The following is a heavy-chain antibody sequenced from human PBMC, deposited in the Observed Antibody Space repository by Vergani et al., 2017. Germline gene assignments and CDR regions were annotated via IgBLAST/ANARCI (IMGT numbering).Heavy chain of an antibody. J-gene: IGHJ4*02. CDR1: GATFRSNT. V-gene: IGHV1-69*02. CDR2: IIPVLGKT. Sequence: QVQLVQSGAEVKKPGSSVKVSCKASGATFRSNTISWVRQVPGQGLEWMGRIIPVLGKTKYAQDFQGRLTITADTSTSTAYMELTSLRSQDTAVYYCAKSKPSSSWPRVVDYWGQGTLVTVSS. D-gene: IGHD6-13*01. CDR3: AKSKPSSSWPRVVDY.